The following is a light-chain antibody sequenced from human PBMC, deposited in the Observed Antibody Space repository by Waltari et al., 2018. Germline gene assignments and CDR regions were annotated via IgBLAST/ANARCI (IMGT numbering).Light chain of an antibody. J-gene: IGKJ1*01. Sequence: DIQMTQSPSSLSASIGDRVTITCRASQDIGNFLAWYQQIPGKVPRVLIYAASSLQSGVPSRFSGSGSGTDFTLSISGLQPEDVATYYCQKYNTAPPTFGPGTRVEMK. CDR3: QKYNTAPPT. V-gene: IGKV1-27*01. CDR1: QDIGNF. CDR2: AAS.